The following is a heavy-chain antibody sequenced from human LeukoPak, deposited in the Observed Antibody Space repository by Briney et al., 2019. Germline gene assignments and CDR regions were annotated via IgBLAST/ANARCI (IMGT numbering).Heavy chain of an antibody. CDR2: LSGSGTST. CDR3: AKSATITMILMVLSDEFYFDS. CDR1: GCTFSSYA. J-gene: IGHJ4*02. Sequence: PGGSLRLSCAVSGCTFSSYAMSWVRQAPGKGLEWVSTLSGSGTSTYYADSVKGRFTISRDNSKNTLYLQMNSLRAEDTAVYYCAKSATITMILMVLSDEFYFDSWGLGTLVTVSS. V-gene: IGHV3-23*01. D-gene: IGHD3-22*01.